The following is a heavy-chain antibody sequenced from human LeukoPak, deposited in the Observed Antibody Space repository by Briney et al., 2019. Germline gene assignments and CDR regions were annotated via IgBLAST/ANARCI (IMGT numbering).Heavy chain of an antibody. D-gene: IGHD1-26*01. CDR1: AFTFSDYS. J-gene: IGHJ4*02. CDR2: ISGRSSTI. Sequence: PGGSLRLSCAASAFTFSDYSMNWVRQAPGKGLEWVSYISGRSSTIYYADSVKGRFTISRDNAKNLMYLQMNSLRAEDTAVYYCARDRIKSGSYYFDYWGLGTLVTVSS. CDR3: ARDRIKSGSYYFDY. V-gene: IGHV3-48*01.